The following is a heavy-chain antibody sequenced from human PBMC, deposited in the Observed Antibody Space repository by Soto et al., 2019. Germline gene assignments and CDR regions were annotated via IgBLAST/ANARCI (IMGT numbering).Heavy chain of an antibody. CDR1: GYTFTSYG. Sequence: ASVKVSCKASGYTFTSYGISWVRQAPGQGLEWMGWISAYNGNTNYAQKLQGRVTMTTDTSTSTAYMELRSLRSDDTAVYYCARDPYIVLMVYAVYYYYGMDVWGQGTTVT. CDR3: ARDPYIVLMVYAVYYYYGMDV. D-gene: IGHD2-8*01. J-gene: IGHJ6*02. V-gene: IGHV1-18*01. CDR2: ISAYNGNT.